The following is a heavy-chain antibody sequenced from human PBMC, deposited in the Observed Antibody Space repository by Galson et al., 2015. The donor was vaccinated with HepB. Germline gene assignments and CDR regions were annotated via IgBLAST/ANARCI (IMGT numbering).Heavy chain of an antibody. J-gene: IGHJ4*02. CDR3: AKDRYDDTLTGYYTH. V-gene: IGHV3-48*04. D-gene: IGHD3-9*01. CDR2: ISSSSNTI. Sequence: SLRLSCAASGLTFSDYSMNWVRQAPGKGLEWVAYISSSSNTIYYADSVKGRFTISRDNAKKSLYLQMSSLRAEDKAVYYCAKDRYDDTLTGYYTHWGQGTLVTVSS. CDR1: GLTFSDYS.